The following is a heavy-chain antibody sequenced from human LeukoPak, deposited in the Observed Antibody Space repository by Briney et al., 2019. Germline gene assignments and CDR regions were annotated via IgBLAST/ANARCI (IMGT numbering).Heavy chain of an antibody. V-gene: IGHV3-23*01. D-gene: IGHD3-22*01. Sequence: GGSLRLSCAASGFTFSSYAMSWVRQAPGKGLEWVSAISGSGGSTYYADSVKGRFTISRDNSKNTLYLQMNSLRAEDTAVYYCAKWGSYYYDSSGYPGPYYFNYWGQGTLVTVSS. J-gene: IGHJ4*02. CDR1: GFTFSSYA. CDR2: ISGSGGST. CDR3: AKWGSYYYDSSGYPGPYYFNY.